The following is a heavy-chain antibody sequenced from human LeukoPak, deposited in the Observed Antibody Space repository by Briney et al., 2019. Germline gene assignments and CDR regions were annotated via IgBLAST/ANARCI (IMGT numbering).Heavy chain of an antibody. V-gene: IGHV3-66*01. D-gene: IGHD5-18*01. Sequence: PGGSLRLSCAASGFTVSSNYMSWVRQAPGKGLEWVSVIYSGGSTYYADSVKGRFTISRDNSKNTLYLQMNSLRAEDTAVYYCARDSRYSYGMGVFDYWGQGTLVTVSS. CDR3: ARDSRYSYGMGVFDY. J-gene: IGHJ4*02. CDR1: GFTVSSNY. CDR2: IYSGGST.